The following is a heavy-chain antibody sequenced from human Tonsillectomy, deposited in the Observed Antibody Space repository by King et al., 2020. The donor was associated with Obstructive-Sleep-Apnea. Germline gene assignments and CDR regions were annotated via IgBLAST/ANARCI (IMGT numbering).Heavy chain of an antibody. CDR1: GGSFSGYY. CDR2: INHSGST. J-gene: IGHJ4*02. V-gene: IGHV4-34*01. D-gene: IGHD1-26*01. Sequence: VQLQQWGAGLLKPSETLSLTCAVYGGSFSGYYWSWIRQPPGKGLEWIGEINHSGSTNYNPSLKSRITISVDTSKNQFSLKLTSVAAADTAVYYCARDHSGSVVDGGVDYWGQGTLVTVSS. CDR3: ARDHSGSVVDGGVDY.